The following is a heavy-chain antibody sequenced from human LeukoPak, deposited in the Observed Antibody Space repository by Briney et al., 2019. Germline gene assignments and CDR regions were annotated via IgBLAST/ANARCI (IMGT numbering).Heavy chain of an antibody. CDR3: AKTGRSTYSSGWYYFDY. J-gene: IGHJ4*02. CDR2: ISGSGGST. V-gene: IGHV3-23*01. Sequence: GGSLRLSCAASGFTFSSYAMSWVRQAPGKGLEWVSAISGSGGSTYYADSVKGRFTISRDNSKNTLYLQMNSLRAEDTAVYYCAKTGRSTYSSGWYYFDYWGQGTLVTVSS. D-gene: IGHD6-19*01. CDR1: GFTFSSYA.